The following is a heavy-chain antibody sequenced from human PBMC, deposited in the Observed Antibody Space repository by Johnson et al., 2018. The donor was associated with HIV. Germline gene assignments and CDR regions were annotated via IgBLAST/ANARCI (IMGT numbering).Heavy chain of an antibody. CDR3: ARDTASSSTLDAFDI. CDR2: ISGRGDNT. CDR1: GFTFSTYA. J-gene: IGHJ3*02. D-gene: IGHD2-2*01. V-gene: IGHV3-23*01. Sequence: EVQLLESGGGLVQPGGSLGLSCAASGFTFSTYAMTWVHQAPGKGLEWVSVISGRGDNTYYADSVKGRFTISRDNSKNTLYLQISSLRAEDTAVYYCARDTASSSTLDAFDIWGQGTMVTVSS.